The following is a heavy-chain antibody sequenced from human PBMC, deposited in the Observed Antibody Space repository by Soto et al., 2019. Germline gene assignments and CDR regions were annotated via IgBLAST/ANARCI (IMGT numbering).Heavy chain of an antibody. CDR1: GFTFSSYA. D-gene: IGHD2-15*01. J-gene: IGHJ4*02. CDR3: AKDDGHCSGGSCYY. V-gene: IGHV3-23*01. Sequence: EVQLLESGGGLVQPGGSLRLSCAASGFTFSSYAMSWVRQAPGKGLEWVSAISGSGGSTYYADAVKGRFTISRDNSKNTLYLQMNSLRAEDTAVYYCAKDDGHCSGGSCYYWGQGTLVTVSS. CDR2: ISGSGGST.